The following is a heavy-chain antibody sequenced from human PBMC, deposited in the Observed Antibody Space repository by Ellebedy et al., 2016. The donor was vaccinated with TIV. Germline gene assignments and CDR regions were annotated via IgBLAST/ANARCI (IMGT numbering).Heavy chain of an antibody. J-gene: IGHJ4*02. V-gene: IGHV1-69*04. CDR3: ARDAASSGSYAPTDY. D-gene: IGHD1-26*01. Sequence: AASVKVSCKASGVTFSSYAISWVRQAPGQGLEWMGRIIPILGTANYAQKFQGRVTITADKSTSTAFMELSSLRSEDTSVYYCARDAASSGSYAPTDYWGQGTLVTVSS. CDR1: GVTFSSYA. CDR2: IIPILGTA.